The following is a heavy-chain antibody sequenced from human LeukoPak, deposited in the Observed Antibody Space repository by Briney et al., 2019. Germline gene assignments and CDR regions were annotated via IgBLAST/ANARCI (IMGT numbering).Heavy chain of an antibody. J-gene: IGHJ5*02. CDR3: VSCIAVAGPGTWFDP. Sequence: ASVKVSCKASGYTFTGYYMHWVRQAPGQGLEWMGWINPNSGGTNYAQKFQGRVTMTRDTSISTAYMELSRLRSDDTAVYYCVSCIAVAGPGTWFDPWGQGTLVTVSS. CDR2: INPNSGGT. CDR1: GYTFTGYY. V-gene: IGHV1-2*02. D-gene: IGHD6-19*01.